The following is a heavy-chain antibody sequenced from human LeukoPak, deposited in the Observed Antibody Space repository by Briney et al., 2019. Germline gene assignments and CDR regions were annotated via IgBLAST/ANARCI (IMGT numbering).Heavy chain of an antibody. CDR3: ARDAPVRLGDVSDY. V-gene: IGHV1-69*04. Sequence: ASVKVSCKASGYTFTSYGISWVRQAPGQGLEWMGRIIPILGIANYAQKFQGRVTITADKSTSTAYMELSSLRSEDTAVYYCARDAPVRLGDVSDYWGQGTLVTVSS. CDR1: GYTFTSYG. CDR2: IIPILGIA. D-gene: IGHD3-10*01. J-gene: IGHJ4*02.